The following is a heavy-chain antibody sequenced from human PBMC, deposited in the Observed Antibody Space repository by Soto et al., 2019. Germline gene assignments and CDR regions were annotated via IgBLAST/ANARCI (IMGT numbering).Heavy chain of an antibody. V-gene: IGHV4-30-2*06. CDR2: IYHSGST. CDR1: GESITSGDYS. CDR3: ARANTIFGVLNLSWLDP. Sequence: ASETLSLTCAVSGESITSGDYSWSWIRQSPGKGLEWIGYIYHSGSTCYNPSLTSRVTISVDKSRQQFSLRLNSVTAADTAVYYCARANTIFGVLNLSWLDPWGQGILVTVSS. J-gene: IGHJ5*02. D-gene: IGHD3-3*01.